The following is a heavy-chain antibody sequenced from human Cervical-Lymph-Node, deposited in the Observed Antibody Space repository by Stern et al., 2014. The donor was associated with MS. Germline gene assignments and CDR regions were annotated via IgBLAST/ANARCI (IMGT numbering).Heavy chain of an antibody. CDR3: VYPPPGDFLEDAFDI. D-gene: IGHD4-17*01. Sequence: QVTLRESGPTLVKPTETLRLTCTFSGFSLRTNGVAVGWIRQTTGKDLGVLGLIYWDGDKRYHPSLKRRLTITTDTSQSQVVLKMTSLDPVDTATYYCVYPPPGDFLEDAFDIWGQGTMVTISS. V-gene: IGHV2-5*09. CDR2: IYWDGDK. J-gene: IGHJ3*02. CDR1: GFSLRTNGVA.